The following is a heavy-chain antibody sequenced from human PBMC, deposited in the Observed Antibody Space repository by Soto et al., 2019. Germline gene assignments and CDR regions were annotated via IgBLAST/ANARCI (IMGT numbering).Heavy chain of an antibody. CDR2: IWYDGSNK. V-gene: IGHV3-33*01. Sequence: GGSLRLSCAASGFTFSSYGMHWVRQAPGKGLEWVAVIWYDGSNKYYADSVKGRFTISRDNSKNTLYLQMNSLRAEDTAVYYCAGDVGDYYDSSGYSGYWGQGTLVTVSS. D-gene: IGHD3-22*01. CDR3: AGDVGDYYDSSGYSGY. J-gene: IGHJ4*02. CDR1: GFTFSSYG.